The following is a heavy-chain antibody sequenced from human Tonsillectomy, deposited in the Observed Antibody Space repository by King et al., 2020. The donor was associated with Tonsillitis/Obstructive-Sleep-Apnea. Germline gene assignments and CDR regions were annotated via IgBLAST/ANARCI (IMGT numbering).Heavy chain of an antibody. Sequence: EVQLVESGGGLVQPGRSLRLSCAASGFTFDDYAMHWVRQPPGKGLEWVSGISWNSGSIDYADSVKGRFTISRDDAKNSLYLQMNSLRAEDTALYYCAKDDAAAGGTFDYWGQGTLVTVSS. CDR2: ISWNSGSI. J-gene: IGHJ4*02. CDR3: AKDDAAAGGTFDY. D-gene: IGHD6-13*01. CDR1: GFTFDDYA. V-gene: IGHV3-9*01.